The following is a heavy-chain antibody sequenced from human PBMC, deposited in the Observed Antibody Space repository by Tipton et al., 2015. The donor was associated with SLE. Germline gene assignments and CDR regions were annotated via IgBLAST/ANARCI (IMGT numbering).Heavy chain of an antibody. CDR2: MFYSGST. J-gene: IGHJ5*02. Sequence: TLSLTCPVSGDSISISTYSWGWIRQPPGKGLEWIGSMFYSGSTYYNSSLKSRVTISVDTSKNQFSLKLSSVTAADTSVYYCVRQPTKGWFDPWGQGTLVTVSS. CDR1: GDSISISTYS. V-gene: IGHV4-39*01. CDR3: VRQPTKGWFDP.